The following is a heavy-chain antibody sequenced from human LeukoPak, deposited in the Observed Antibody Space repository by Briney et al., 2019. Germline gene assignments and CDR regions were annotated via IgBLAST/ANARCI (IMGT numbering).Heavy chain of an antibody. CDR2: ISWNSGSI. Sequence: PGGSLRLSCAASGFTFDDYAMHWVRQAPGKGLEWVSGISWNSGSIGYADSVKGRFTISRDNPKNTLYLQMNSLRAEDTAVYYCARVPYSWGQGTLVTVSS. CDR3: ARVPYS. V-gene: IGHV3-9*01. CDR1: GFTFDDYA. J-gene: IGHJ4*02. D-gene: IGHD1-26*01.